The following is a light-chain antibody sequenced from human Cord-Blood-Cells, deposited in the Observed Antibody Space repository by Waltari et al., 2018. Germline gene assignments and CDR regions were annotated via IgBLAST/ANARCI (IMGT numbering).Light chain of an antibody. CDR1: QRISSY. CDR2: AAS. CDR3: QQSYSTLWT. J-gene: IGKJ1*01. V-gene: IGKV1-39*01. Sequence: DIQMTQSPSSLSASVGDRVTITCRASQRISSYLNWYQQKPGKAPKLLIYAASSLQSGVPSRFSGSGSGTDFTLTISSLQPEDFATYYCQQSYSTLWTFGQGP.